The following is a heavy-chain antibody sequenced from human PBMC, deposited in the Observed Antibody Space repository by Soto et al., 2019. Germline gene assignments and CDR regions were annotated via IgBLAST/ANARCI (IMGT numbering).Heavy chain of an antibody. Sequence: QVQLVQSGAEVKKPGASVKVSCKASGYTFTSYDINWVRQATGQGREWMGWMNPNSGNTGYAQKFQGRVTMTRNTSISTAYMELSSLRAEDTAVYYCARGRGYSYGYMRLAAAGFDYWGQGTLVTVS. CDR1: GYTFTSYD. CDR3: ARGRGYSYGYMRLAAAGFDY. D-gene: IGHD5-18*01. J-gene: IGHJ4*02. CDR2: MNPNSGNT. V-gene: IGHV1-8*01.